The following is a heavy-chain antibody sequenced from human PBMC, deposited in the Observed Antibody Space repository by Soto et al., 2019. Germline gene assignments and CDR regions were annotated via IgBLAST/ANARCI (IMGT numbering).Heavy chain of an antibody. CDR2: ISYDGSNK. D-gene: IGHD6-19*01. CDR1: GFNFHTYS. J-gene: IGHJ6*02. Sequence: PGGSLRLSCAASGFNFHTYSMHWVRQAPDKGLEWVAVISYDGSNKFNADSVKGRFTISRDNSENTLYLQMNSLRADDAAMYYCARERGWYASGYYYGMDVWGQGTAVTVS. CDR3: ARERGWYASGYYYGMDV. V-gene: IGHV3-30*04.